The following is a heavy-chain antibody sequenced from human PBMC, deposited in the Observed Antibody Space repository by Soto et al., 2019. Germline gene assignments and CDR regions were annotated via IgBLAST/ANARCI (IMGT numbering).Heavy chain of an antibody. CDR3: ARDFLGTAMVAYYYGMDV. CDR1: GFTVSSNY. D-gene: IGHD5-18*01. V-gene: IGHV3-53*02. J-gene: IGHJ6*02. Sequence: EVQLVETGGGLIQPGGSLRLSCAASGFTVSSNYMSWVRQAPGKGLEWVSVIYSGGSTYYADSVKGRFTISRDNSKNTLYLQMNSLRVEDTAVYYCARDFLGTAMVAYYYGMDVWGQGTTVTVSS. CDR2: IYSGGST.